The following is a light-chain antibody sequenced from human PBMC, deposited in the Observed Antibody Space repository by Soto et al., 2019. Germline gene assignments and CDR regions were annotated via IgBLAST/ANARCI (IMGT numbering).Light chain of an antibody. J-gene: IGLJ2*01. Sequence: QSALTQPASVSGSPGQSITISCTGTSSDVGAYNRVSWYQQHSGKAPKLMIYEVSNRPSGVSNRFSGSKSGNTASLTISGLQAEDEADYYCSSYGGSSNLVFGGGTKVTVL. V-gene: IGLV2-14*01. CDR2: EVS. CDR1: SSDVGAYNR. CDR3: SSYGGSSNLV.